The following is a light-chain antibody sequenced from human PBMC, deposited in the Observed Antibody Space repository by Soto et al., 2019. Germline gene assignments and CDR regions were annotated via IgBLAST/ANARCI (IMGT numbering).Light chain of an antibody. CDR3: CSYAGSYTLV. J-gene: IGLJ2*01. CDR2: DVT. Sequence: ALTPPRSVSGSPGQSVTISCTGTSSDIGDSNYVSWYQQHPGKAPKLLIYDVTRRPSGVPDRFSGSKSGNTASLTISGLQAEDEADYFCCSYAGSYTLVFGGGTKVTVL. CDR1: SSDIGDSNY. V-gene: IGLV2-11*01.